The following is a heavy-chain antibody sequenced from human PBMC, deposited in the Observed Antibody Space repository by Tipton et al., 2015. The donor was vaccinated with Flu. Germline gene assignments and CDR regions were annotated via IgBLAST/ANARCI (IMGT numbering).Heavy chain of an antibody. CDR3: ARVLREWEFSSYFDY. Sequence: LVKPTQTLSLTCSVSGGSITSSGFYWSWIRQHPGTGLEWIGNIYYTGSTYYNPSLKSRVTISLATSRNQFSMKLSSVTAADTAVYYCARVLREWEFSSYFDYWGQGVLVAVSP. CDR1: GGSITSSGFY. J-gene: IGHJ4*02. CDR2: IYYTGST. V-gene: IGHV4-31*03. D-gene: IGHD1-26*01.